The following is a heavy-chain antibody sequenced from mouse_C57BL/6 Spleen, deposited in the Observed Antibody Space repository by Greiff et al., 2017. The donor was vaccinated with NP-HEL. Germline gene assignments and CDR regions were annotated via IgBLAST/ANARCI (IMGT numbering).Heavy chain of an antibody. V-gene: IGHV1-81*01. CDR3: ARYGYDYDAWFAY. J-gene: IGHJ3*01. CDR2: IYPRSGNT. D-gene: IGHD2-4*01. Sequence: QVQLQQSGAELARPGASVKLSCKASGYTFTSYGISWVKQRTGQGLEWIGEIYPRSGNTYYNEKFKGKATLTADKSSSTAYMELRSLTSEDSAVYFCARYGYDYDAWFAYWGQGTLVTVSA. CDR1: GYTFTSYG.